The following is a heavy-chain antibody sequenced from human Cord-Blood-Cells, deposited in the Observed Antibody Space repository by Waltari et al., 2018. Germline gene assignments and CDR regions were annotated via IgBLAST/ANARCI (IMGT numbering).Heavy chain of an antibody. CDR2: ISYDGSNK. J-gene: IGHJ4*02. CDR3: ASPSYYFDY. CDR1: GFTLLSPP. Sequence: QVQLVESGGGVVQPGRSLRPPCSASGFTLLSPPMPWVRQAPGKGLEWVAVISYDGSNKYYADSVKGRFTISRDNSKNTLYLQMNSLRAEDTAVYYCASPSYYFDYWGQGTLVTVSS. D-gene: IGHD6-6*01. V-gene: IGHV3-30-3*01.